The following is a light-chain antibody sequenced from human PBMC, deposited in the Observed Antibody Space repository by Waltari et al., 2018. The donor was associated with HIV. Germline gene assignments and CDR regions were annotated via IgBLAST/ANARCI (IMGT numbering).Light chain of an antibody. Sequence: QSALTQPASVSGSPGQSITISCTGTRSDVGGYNYVSWYQQHPGKAPKLMIYDVSNLPSGVSNRFSDSKSGNTASLTISGLQAEDEADYYCSSYTSSSTLFYVFGTGTKVTVL. V-gene: IGLV2-14*01. J-gene: IGLJ1*01. CDR1: RSDVGGYNY. CDR2: DVS. CDR3: SSYTSSSTLFYV.